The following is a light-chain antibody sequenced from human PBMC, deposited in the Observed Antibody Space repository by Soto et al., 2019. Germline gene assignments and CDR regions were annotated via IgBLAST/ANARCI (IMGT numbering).Light chain of an antibody. CDR2: AAS. J-gene: IGKJ4*01. V-gene: IGKV1-39*01. CDR3: QQSYSSPLT. CDR1: QNISNY. Sequence: DIQMTQSPSSLSASVGDRVTITCRASQNISNYLNWYQQKPGKAPKLLIYAASSLQSGVPSRFSGSGSGADFTLTFSSLQPEDFATYYCQQSYSSPLTFGGGTKV.